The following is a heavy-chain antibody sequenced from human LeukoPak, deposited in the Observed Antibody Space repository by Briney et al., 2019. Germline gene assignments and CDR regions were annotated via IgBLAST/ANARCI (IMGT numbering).Heavy chain of an antibody. CDR2: IYSGGST. Sequence: GGSLRLSCAASGFTVSSNYMSWVRQAPGKGLEWVSVIYSGGSTYCADSVKGRFTISRDNSKNTLYLQMNSLRAEDTAVYYCARHTPYRYSSGGLDYWGQGTLVTVSS. CDR3: ARHTPYRYSSGGLDY. V-gene: IGHV3-53*01. J-gene: IGHJ4*02. D-gene: IGHD6-19*01. CDR1: GFTVSSNY.